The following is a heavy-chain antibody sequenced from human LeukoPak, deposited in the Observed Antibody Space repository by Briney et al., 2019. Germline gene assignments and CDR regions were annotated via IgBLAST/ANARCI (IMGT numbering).Heavy chain of an antibody. CDR2: IKQDGSEK. Sequence: GGSLRLSCAASGFTFSSYWMSWVRQAPGKGLEWVANIKQDGSEKYYVDSVKGRFTISRDNSKNTLYLQMNSLRAEDTAVYYCARVRAARPYYYGMDVWGQGTTVTVSS. CDR1: GFTFSSYW. CDR3: ARVRAARPYYYGMDV. V-gene: IGHV3-7*01. D-gene: IGHD6-6*01. J-gene: IGHJ6*02.